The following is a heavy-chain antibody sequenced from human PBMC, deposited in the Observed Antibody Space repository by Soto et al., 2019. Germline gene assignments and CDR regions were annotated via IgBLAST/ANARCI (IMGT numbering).Heavy chain of an antibody. V-gene: IGHV1-69*13. CDR3: ARSKNSYGSNYYYYYGMDV. J-gene: IGHJ6*02. CDR2: IIPIFGTA. Sequence: ASVKVSCKASGGTFSSYAISWVRQDPGQGLEWMGGIIPIFGTANYAQKFQGRVTITADESTSTAYMELSSLRSEDTAVYYCARSKNSYGSNYYYYYGMDVWGQGTTVTVSS. D-gene: IGHD5-18*01. CDR1: GGTFSSYA.